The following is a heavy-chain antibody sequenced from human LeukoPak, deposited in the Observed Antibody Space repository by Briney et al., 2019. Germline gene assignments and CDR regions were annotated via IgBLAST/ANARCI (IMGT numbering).Heavy chain of an antibody. CDR1: GFTFSSYS. CDR3: ARGVQSNYDFWSGYYTGWNYYYYYMDV. Sequence: GGSLRLSYAASGFTFSSYSMNWVRQAPGKGLEWVSSISSSSSYIYYADSVKGRFTISRDNAKNSLYLQMNSLRAEDTALYYCARGVQSNYDFWSGYYTGWNYYYYYMDVWGKGTTVTVSS. CDR2: ISSSSSYI. V-gene: IGHV3-21*04. D-gene: IGHD3-3*01. J-gene: IGHJ6*03.